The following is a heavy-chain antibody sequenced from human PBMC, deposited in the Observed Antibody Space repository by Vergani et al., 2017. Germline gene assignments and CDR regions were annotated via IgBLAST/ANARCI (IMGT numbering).Heavy chain of an antibody. CDR1: GFTFSSYS. J-gene: IGHJ4*02. Sequence: EVQLVESGGGLVQPGGSLRLSCAASGFTFSSYSMNWVRQAPGKGLEWVSYISSSSSTIYYADSVKGRFTISRDNAKNSLYLQMNSLRAEDTAVYYCAKNPGSYGNDYWGQGTLVTVSS. CDR3: AKNPGSYGNDY. CDR2: ISSSSSTI. V-gene: IGHV3-48*01. D-gene: IGHD1-26*01.